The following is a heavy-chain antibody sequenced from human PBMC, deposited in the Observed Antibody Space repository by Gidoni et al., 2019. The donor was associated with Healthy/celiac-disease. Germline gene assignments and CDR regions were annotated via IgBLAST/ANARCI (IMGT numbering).Heavy chain of an antibody. CDR3: AKAGYCSGGSCNGGFDP. V-gene: IGHV3-23*01. D-gene: IGHD2-15*01. J-gene: IGHJ5*02. CDR2: ISVSGGST. CDR1: GFTFGSYP. Sequence: EVQLLESGGGLVQPGGSLRRSCAASGFTFGSYPMSWVRQAPGKGRECVSAISVSGGSTYYADSVKGRFTISRDNSKNTLYLQMNSLRAEDTAVYYCAKAGYCSGGSCNGGFDPWGQGTLVTVSS.